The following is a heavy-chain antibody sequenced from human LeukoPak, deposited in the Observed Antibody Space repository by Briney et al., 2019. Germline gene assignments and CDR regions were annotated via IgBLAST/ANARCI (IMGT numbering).Heavy chain of an antibody. CDR3: ARDQGGALDF. CDR1: GFTFSSYW. Sequence: PGGSLRLSCAVSGFTFSSYWMVWVRQAPGKGLEWVANMKQDGSAKHYADSVKGRFTISRDNAKNSLYLQMNSLRAEDTAVYYCARDQGGALDFWGLGSLVTVSS. CDR2: MKQDGSAK. V-gene: IGHV3-7*01. J-gene: IGHJ4*02. D-gene: IGHD3-16*01.